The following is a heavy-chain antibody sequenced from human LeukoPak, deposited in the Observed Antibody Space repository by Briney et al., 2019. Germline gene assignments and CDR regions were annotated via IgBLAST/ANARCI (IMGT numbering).Heavy chain of an antibody. CDR2: ISWTSGNI. D-gene: IGHD3-22*01. Sequence: PGRSLRLSCAASGFTFDDYAMHWVRQAPGKGLEWVSYISWTSGNIGYADSVKGRFTISRDNAKNSLYLQMNSLRAEDTALYYCARDYASYPYYYDSSGPIDYWGQGTLVTVSS. V-gene: IGHV3-9*01. CDR1: GFTFDDYA. J-gene: IGHJ4*02. CDR3: ARDYASYPYYYDSSGPIDY.